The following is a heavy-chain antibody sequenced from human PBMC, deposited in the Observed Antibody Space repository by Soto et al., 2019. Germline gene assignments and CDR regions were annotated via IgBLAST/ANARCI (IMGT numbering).Heavy chain of an antibody. CDR1: GFTFSSYA. CDR2: ISGSGGST. V-gene: IGHV3-23*01. Sequence: EVQLLESGGGLVQPGGSLRLPCAASGFTFSSYAMSWVRQAPGKGLEWVSAISGSGGSTYYADSVKGRFTISRDNSKNTLYLQMNSLRAEDTAVYYCAKSMVRGVSGVGWFDPWGQGTLVTVSS. D-gene: IGHD3-10*01. J-gene: IGHJ5*02. CDR3: AKSMVRGVSGVGWFDP.